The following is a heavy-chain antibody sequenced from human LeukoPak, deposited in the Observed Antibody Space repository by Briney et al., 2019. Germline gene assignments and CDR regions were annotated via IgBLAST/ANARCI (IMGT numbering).Heavy chain of an antibody. D-gene: IGHD2-21*01. J-gene: IGHJ3*02. CDR2: IYYSGST. Sequence: SETLSLTCTVSGGSISSSSYYWGWIRQPPGKGLEWIGSIYYSGSTYYNPSLKSRVTISVDTSKNQFSLKLSSVTAADTAVYYGARGLDTNDWSDAFDIWGQGTMVTVSS. CDR1: GGSISSSSYY. V-gene: IGHV4-39*07. CDR3: ARGLDTNDWSDAFDI.